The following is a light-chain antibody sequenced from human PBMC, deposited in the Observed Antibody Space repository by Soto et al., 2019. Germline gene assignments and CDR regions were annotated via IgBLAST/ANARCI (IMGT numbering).Light chain of an antibody. J-gene: IGLJ3*02. CDR3: ATWDDSLNGWV. V-gene: IGLV1-44*01. CDR1: SSNIGSNT. CDR2: TNN. Sequence: QSVLTQPPSASGTPGQRVTLSCSGSSSNIGSNTVSWYQQLPGTAPKLLIYTNNQRPSGVPDRFSGSKSGTSASLAISGLQSEDEADYYCATWDDSLNGWVFGGGTKVTVL.